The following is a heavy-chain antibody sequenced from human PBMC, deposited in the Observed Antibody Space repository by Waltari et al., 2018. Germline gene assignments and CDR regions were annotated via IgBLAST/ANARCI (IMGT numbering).Heavy chain of an antibody. Sequence: PPGKRLDGIGEINQSGSTNYNPSLKSRVTISVDTSKNQFSLKLSSVTAADTSVYYCARGSSGYSYGFFDYWGQGTLVTVSS. J-gene: IGHJ4*02. CDR3: ARGSSGYSYGFFDY. V-gene: IGHV4-34*01. D-gene: IGHD5-18*01. CDR2: INQSGST.